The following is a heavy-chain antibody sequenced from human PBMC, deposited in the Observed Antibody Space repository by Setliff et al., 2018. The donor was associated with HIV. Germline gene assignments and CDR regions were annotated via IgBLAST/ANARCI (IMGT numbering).Heavy chain of an antibody. J-gene: IGHJ5*01. Sequence: GESLKISCAASGFTFSAHQMSWVRQPPGKGLEWVANIKADGTDKYYVDSVKGRFAISRDNSKNSLYLQMNSLRAGDTAVYYCARDWNGDGRSIDSWGQGTLVTVS. CDR3: ARDWNGDGRSIDS. CDR2: IKADGTDK. V-gene: IGHV3-7*03. CDR1: GFTFSAHQ. D-gene: IGHD1-1*01.